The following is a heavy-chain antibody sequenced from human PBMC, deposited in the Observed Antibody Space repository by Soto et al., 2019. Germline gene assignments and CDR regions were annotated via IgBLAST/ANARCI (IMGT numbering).Heavy chain of an antibody. CDR3: ARRRMGATFDY. CDR2: IYYSGST. D-gene: IGHD1-26*01. J-gene: IGHJ4*02. V-gene: IGHV4-61*08. Sequence: SETPSLTCAVSGDSVCSGGDDWSWIRQPPGKGLEWIGYIYYSGSTNYNTSLKSRVTISVDTSKNQFSLKLSSVTAADTAVYYCARRRMGATFDYWGQGTLVTVSS. CDR1: GDSVCSGGDD.